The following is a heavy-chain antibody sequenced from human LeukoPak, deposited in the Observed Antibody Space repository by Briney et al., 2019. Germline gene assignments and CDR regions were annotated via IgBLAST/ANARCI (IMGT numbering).Heavy chain of an antibody. D-gene: IGHD3-10*01. CDR3: AKAGGSGSGSVTSFWFGMDV. V-gene: IGHV3-23*01. J-gene: IGHJ6*02. CDR1: GFTFSSYA. CDR2: ITGRGDST. Sequence: AGGSLRLSCAASGFTFSSYAMSWVRQAPGKGLEWVSGITGRGDSTYFEDSVKGRFTISRDNSKNTLYLQMNSLRAEDTATYFCAKAGGSGSGSVTSFWFGMDVWGQGTTVTVYS.